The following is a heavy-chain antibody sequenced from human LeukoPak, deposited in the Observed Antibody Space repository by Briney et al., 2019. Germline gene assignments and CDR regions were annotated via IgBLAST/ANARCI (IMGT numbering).Heavy chain of an antibody. D-gene: IGHD6-13*01. CDR1: GFTFSNYW. CDR2: IKQGGSEK. V-gene: IGHV3-7*01. Sequence: PGGSLRLSCEGPGFTFSNYWMNWVRQAPGKGLEWVANIKQGGSEKRFVGSVKGRFTISRDNAKNSLYLEMNSLRAEDTAVYYCARDGLYSKSWYDLDYWGPGTLVTVSS. J-gene: IGHJ4*02. CDR3: ARDGLYSKSWYDLDY.